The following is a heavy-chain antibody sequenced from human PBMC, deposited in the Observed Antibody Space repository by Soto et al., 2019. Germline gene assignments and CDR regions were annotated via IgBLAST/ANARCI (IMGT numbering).Heavy chain of an antibody. V-gene: IGHV1-69*06. J-gene: IGHJ4*02. CDR1: GGTFSSYA. CDR3: ARGPSLGGYSYDLYYFDY. CDR2: IIPIFGTA. D-gene: IGHD5-18*01. Sequence: QVQLVQSGAEVQKPGSSVKVSCKASGGTFSSYAISWVRQAPGQGLEWMGGIIPIFGTANYAQKFQGRVTITADKSTSTAYMELSSLRSEDTAVYYCARGPSLGGYSYDLYYFDYWGQGTLVTVSS.